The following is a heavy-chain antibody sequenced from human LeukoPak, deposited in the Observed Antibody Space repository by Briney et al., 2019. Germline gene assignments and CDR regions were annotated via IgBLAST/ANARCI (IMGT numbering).Heavy chain of an antibody. V-gene: IGHV1-2*02. J-gene: IGHJ3*02. Sequence: ASVKVSCKASGYTFTGHYMHWVRPAPGQGLEWMGWINSDSGGTKYAQKFQGSVIMTRVTSISTAYMELSRLQSDDTAVYYCARGRVHSWSDAFDIWGQGTTVTVSS. CDR1: GYTFTGHY. D-gene: IGHD1-1*01. CDR2: INSDSGGT. CDR3: ARGRVHSWSDAFDI.